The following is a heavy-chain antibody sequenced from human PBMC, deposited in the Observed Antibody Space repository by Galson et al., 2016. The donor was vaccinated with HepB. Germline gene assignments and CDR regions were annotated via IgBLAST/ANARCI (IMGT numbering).Heavy chain of an antibody. D-gene: IGHD3-10*01. Sequence: SLRLSCAASGFTFDDYTMPWVRQAPRRGLEWVALISWAGRSPDYPAAVQGRLTSSRDNRENSLFLQMNSLRTEDTALYYYAKDWGSLWESSGKGMDVWGQGTLVTVSS. CDR1: GFTFDDYT. CDR3: AKDWGSLWESSGKGMDV. CDR2: ISWAGRSP. J-gene: IGHJ4*02. V-gene: IGHV3-43*01.